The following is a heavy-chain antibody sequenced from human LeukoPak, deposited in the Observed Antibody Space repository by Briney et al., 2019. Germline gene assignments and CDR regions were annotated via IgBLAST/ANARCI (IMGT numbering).Heavy chain of an antibody. CDR1: GDSVSSNSAV. D-gene: IGHD5-12*01. V-gene: IGHV6-1*01. J-gene: IGHJ4*02. Sequence: SQTLSLTCAISGDSVSSNSAVWNWIRQSPSRGLEWLGRTYYKSKWSSDFAISVKSRITINPDTSKNQFSLHLNSVTPEDTAVYYCARGDIALDHWGQGTLVTVSS. CDR3: ARGDIALDH. CDR2: TYYKSKWSS.